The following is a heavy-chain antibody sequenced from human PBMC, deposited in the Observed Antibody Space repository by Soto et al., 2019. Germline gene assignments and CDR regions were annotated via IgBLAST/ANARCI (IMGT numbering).Heavy chain of an antibody. CDR3: AKDNYYDSSGYPQYFQH. CDR1: GFTFSSYA. CDR2: ISGSGGST. Sequence: EVQLLESGGGLVQPGGSLRLSCAASGFTFSSYAMRLVRQSPGKGLEWVSAISGSGGSTYYADSVKGRFTISRDNSKNTLYLQINSLRAEDTAVYYCAKDNYYDSSGYPQYFQHWGQGTLVTVSS. D-gene: IGHD3-22*01. J-gene: IGHJ1*01. V-gene: IGHV3-23*01.